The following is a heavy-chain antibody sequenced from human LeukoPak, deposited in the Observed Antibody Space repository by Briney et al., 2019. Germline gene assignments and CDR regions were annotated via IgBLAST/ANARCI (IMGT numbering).Heavy chain of an antibody. D-gene: IGHD3-9*01. Sequence: GGSLRLSCAGSGFIFRNYAMSWVRQAPGMGLEWVSAISGSGAGTNYADSVKGRFTISRDNSKNTLYLQMNSLRSEDAAVYYCAKNGRDDHDKYYFDFWGQGTQVTVSS. CDR1: GFIFRNYA. CDR3: AKNGRDDHDKYYFDF. V-gene: IGHV3-23*01. CDR2: ISGSGAGT. J-gene: IGHJ4*02.